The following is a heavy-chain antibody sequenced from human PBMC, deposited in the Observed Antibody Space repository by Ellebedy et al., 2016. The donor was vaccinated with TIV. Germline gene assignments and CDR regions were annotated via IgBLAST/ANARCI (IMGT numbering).Heavy chain of an antibody. D-gene: IGHD6-13*01. CDR2: IYYSGST. V-gene: IGHV4-59*08. J-gene: IGHJ5*02. Sequence: MPSETLSLTCTVSGGSISSYYWSWIRQPPGKGLEWIGYIYYSGSTYYNPSLKSRVTISVDTSKNQFSLKLSSVTAADTAVYYCARRLAAAGTGWFDPWGQGTLVTVSS. CDR3: ARRLAAAGTGWFDP. CDR1: GGSISSYY.